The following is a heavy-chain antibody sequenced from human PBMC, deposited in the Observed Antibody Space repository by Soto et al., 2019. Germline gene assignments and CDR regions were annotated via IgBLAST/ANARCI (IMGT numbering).Heavy chain of an antibody. J-gene: IGHJ4*02. CDR2: LSGDNNTDT. V-gene: IGHV3-23*01. D-gene: IGHD3-9*01. Sequence: SGGSLRLCCVASGFTFGTSGMSWVRQAPGKGLEWISGLSGDNNTDTKYADSVKGRFTISRDNSKSTLYLQMHSLRVEDTALYYCTKDSGYDSTDWGLGTLVTVSS. CDR1: GFTFGTSG. CDR3: TKDSGYDSTD.